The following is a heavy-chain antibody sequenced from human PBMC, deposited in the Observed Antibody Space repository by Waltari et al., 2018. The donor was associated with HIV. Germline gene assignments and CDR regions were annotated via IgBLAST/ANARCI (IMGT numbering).Heavy chain of an antibody. CDR1: GYTFTTYG. J-gene: IGHJ6*02. V-gene: IGHV1-18*01. CDR2: ISGYNDNT. D-gene: IGHD6-19*01. CDR3: ARVRAVSGGLWVTFYYGMDV. Sequence: QVHLVQSGAEVKKPGASMTVSCKASGYTFTTYGLPWLRSAPGQGLEWMGWISGYNDNTHYAQKLQGRVTMTTDTSTSTAYLELRSLKSDDTAVYYCARVRAVSGGLWVTFYYGMDVWGQGTTITVSS.